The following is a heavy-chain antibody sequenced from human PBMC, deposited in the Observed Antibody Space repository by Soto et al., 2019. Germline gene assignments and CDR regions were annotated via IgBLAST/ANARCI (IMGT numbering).Heavy chain of an antibody. J-gene: IGHJ5*02. CDR2: INPNSGGT. CDR3: ARGAVVVVATNVNWFDP. Sequence: ASVKVSCKTPGYTFTRYNIHWVRQAPGQRLEWMGWINPNSGGTNYAQKFQGWVTMTRDTSISTAYMELSRLRSDDTAVYYCARGAVVVVATNVNWFDPWGQGTLVTVSS. CDR1: GYTFTRYN. V-gene: IGHV1-2*04. D-gene: IGHD2-15*01.